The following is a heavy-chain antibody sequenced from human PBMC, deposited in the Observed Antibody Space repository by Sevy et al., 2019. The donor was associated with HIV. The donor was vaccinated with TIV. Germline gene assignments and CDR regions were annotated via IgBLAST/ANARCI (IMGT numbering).Heavy chain of an antibody. CDR1: GYTFTGYY. Sequence: ASVKVSCKASGYTFTGYYMHWVRQAPGQGLEWMGWINPNSGGTVYAQKFQGRVTMTRDTSISIAYMELSRLRSDDTAVYFCAKDRWGIAAAGTGVFDYWGQGALVTVSS. J-gene: IGHJ4*02. CDR3: AKDRWGIAAAGTGVFDY. D-gene: IGHD6-13*01. CDR2: INPNSGGT. V-gene: IGHV1-2*02.